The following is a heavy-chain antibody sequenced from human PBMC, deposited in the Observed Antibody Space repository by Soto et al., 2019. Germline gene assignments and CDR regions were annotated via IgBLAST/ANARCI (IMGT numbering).Heavy chain of an antibody. V-gene: IGHV3-23*01. D-gene: IGHD2-2*01. Sequence: GGSLRLSCAASGFTFSSYAMSWVRQAPGKGLEWVSAISGSGGSTYYADSVKGRFTISRDNSKNTLYLQMNSLRAEDTAVYYCAKPPYAHYQLLCLNYYYGMDVWGQGTAVTVSS. CDR1: GFTFSSYA. CDR2: ISGSGGST. J-gene: IGHJ6*02. CDR3: AKPPYAHYQLLCLNYYYGMDV.